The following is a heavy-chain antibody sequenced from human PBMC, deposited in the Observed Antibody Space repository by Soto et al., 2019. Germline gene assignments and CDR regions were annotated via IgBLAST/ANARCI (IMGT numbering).Heavy chain of an antibody. V-gene: IGHV1-46*03. D-gene: IGHD2-15*01. J-gene: IGHJ4*02. CDR1: GYTFTSYY. CDR3: ARAHQYGYCSGGSCYSGVTHFDY. CDR2: INPSGGST. Sequence: ASVKVSCKASGYTFTSYYMHWVRQAPGQGLEWMGIINPSGGSTSYAQKFQGRVTMTRDTSTSTVYVELSSLRSEDTAVYYCARAHQYGYCSGGSCYSGVTHFDYWGQGTLVTVSS.